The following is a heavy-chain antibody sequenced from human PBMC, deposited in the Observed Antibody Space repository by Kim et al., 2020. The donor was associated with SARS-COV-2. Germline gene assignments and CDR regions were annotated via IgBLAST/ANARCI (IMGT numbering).Heavy chain of an antibody. CDR3: ARGERGYSYGYNYYGMDV. Sequence: KGRFTISRDKSKNTLYMQMNSLRAEDTAVYYCARGERGYSYGYNYYGMDVSGQGTTVTVSS. V-gene: IGHV3-30*07. J-gene: IGHJ6*02. D-gene: IGHD5-18*01.